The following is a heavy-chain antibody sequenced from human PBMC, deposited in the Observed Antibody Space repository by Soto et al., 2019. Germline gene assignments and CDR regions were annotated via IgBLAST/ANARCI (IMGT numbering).Heavy chain of an antibody. CDR1: GYTFTDYW. CDR3: ARETSNFRYFDSANDV. D-gene: IGHD3-9*01. J-gene: IGHJ6*02. Sequence: PGESLKISCKGSGYTFTDYWIGWVRQLPGKGLEWMGIIYPGDSDTRYSPSFQGHVTITVDKSTSTAYLQWNTLKASDTAIYYCARETSNFRYFDSANDVWGQGAAV. CDR2: IYPGDSDT. V-gene: IGHV5-51*01.